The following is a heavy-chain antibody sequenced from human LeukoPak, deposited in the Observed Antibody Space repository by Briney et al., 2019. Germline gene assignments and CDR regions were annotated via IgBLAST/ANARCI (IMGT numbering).Heavy chain of an antibody. CDR1: GGTFSSYA. CDR2: IIPILGIA. J-gene: IGHJ4*02. Sequence: GASVKVSCKDSGGTFSSYAISWVRQAPGQGLEWMGRIIPILGIANYAQKFQGRVRITADKFTSTAYMELSSLRSEDTAVYYCARDLWDIVVSPDYWGQGTLVTVSS. V-gene: IGHV1-69*04. CDR3: ARDLWDIVVSPDY. D-gene: IGHD2-15*01.